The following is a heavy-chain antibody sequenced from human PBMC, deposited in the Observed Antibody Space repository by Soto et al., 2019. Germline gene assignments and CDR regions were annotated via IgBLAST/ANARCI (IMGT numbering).Heavy chain of an antibody. CDR3: AKATATSGGAFEI. V-gene: IGHV3-23*01. J-gene: IGHJ3*02. D-gene: IGHD1-1*01. CDR2: ILVGGST. CDR1: GFICSSYD. Sequence: GGSLRLSCAVSGFICSSYDMSWVRQAPGKGLEWVSTILVGGSTHYEDSVKGRFTISRDTSKNTVYLQMNSLTAGDTAFYYCAKATATSGGAFEIYGQGTIVTVSS.